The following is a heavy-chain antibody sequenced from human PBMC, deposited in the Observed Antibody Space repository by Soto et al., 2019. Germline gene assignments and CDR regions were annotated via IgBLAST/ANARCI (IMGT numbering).Heavy chain of an antibody. Sequence: QLQLQESGSGLVKPSQTLSLTCAVSGGSISSGGYSWSWIRQPPGKGLEWIGYIYHSGSTYYNPSLRRRVTISVDRSKNRFSLKLSSVTAAGTAVYYCARGQVVAAQHWGQGTLVTVSS. V-gene: IGHV4-30-2*01. CDR1: GGSISSGGYS. J-gene: IGHJ4*02. CDR2: IYHSGST. D-gene: IGHD2-15*01. CDR3: ARGQVVAAQH.